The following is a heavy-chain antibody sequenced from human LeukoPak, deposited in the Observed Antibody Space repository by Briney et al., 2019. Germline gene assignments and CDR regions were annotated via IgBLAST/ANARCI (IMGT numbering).Heavy chain of an antibody. CDR1: GGTFSSYA. CDR3: ARSGYGDYGILDY. CDR2: IIPILGIA. Sequence: ASVKVSCKASGGTFSSYAISWVRQAPGQGLEWMGRIIPILGIANYAQKFQGRVTITADKSTSTAYMELSSLRSEDTAVHYCARSGYGDYGILDYWGQGTLVTVSS. D-gene: IGHD4-17*01. V-gene: IGHV1-69*04. J-gene: IGHJ4*02.